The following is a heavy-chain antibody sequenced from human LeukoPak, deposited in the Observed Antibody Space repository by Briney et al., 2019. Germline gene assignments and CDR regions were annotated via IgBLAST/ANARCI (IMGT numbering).Heavy chain of an antibody. J-gene: IGHJ4*02. CDR1: GFTFSNYG. Sequence: GGTLRLSCVASGFTFSNYGMNWVRQAPGKGLEWVSGIVGSGVATYYADSVKGRFTISRDNSKNTLYLHMNGLRVEDTAIYYCARDERWIQFNYWGQGTLVTVSS. D-gene: IGHD5-18*01. V-gene: IGHV3-23*01. CDR2: IVGSGVAT. CDR3: ARDERWIQFNY.